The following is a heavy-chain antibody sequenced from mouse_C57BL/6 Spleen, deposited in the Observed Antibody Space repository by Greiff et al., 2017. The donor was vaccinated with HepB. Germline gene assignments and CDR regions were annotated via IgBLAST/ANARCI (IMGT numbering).Heavy chain of an antibody. J-gene: IGHJ4*01. Sequence: QVQLKQSGAELVKPGASVKISCKASGYAFSSYWMNWVKQRPGKGLEWIGQIYPGDGDTNYNGKFKGKATLTADKSSSTAYMQLSSRPSEDSAVYFCARVITHYDAMDYWGQGTSVTVSS. V-gene: IGHV1-80*01. CDR1: GYAFSSYW. D-gene: IGHD2-4*01. CDR2: IYPGDGDT. CDR3: ARVITHYDAMDY.